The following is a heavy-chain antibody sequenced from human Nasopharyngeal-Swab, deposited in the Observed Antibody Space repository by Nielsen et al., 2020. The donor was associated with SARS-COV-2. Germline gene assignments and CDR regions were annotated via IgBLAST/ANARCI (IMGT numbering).Heavy chain of an antibody. CDR2: ISSSSSYI. J-gene: IGHJ3*02. V-gene: IGHV3-21*01. Sequence: GESLKISCAASGFTFSSYSMNCVRQAPGKGLEWVSSISSSSSYIYYADSVKGRFTISSDNAKNSLYLQMNSLRAEDTAVYYCERDSDYGDYDYAFDIWGQGTMVTVSS. D-gene: IGHD4-17*01. CDR1: GFTFSSYS. CDR3: ERDSDYGDYDYAFDI.